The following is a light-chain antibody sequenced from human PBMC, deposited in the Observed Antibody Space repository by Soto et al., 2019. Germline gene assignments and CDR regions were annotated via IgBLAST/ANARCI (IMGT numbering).Light chain of an antibody. J-gene: IGKJ5*01. CDR1: QDISNY. CDR3: QQYDNLPSSIT. Sequence: DIQMTQSPSSLSASVGDIVTITCHASQDISNYLNWYQQKPGKAPKLLIYDASNLETGVPSRFSGSGSGTDFTFTISSLQPEDIATYYCQQYDNLPSSITFGQGTRLEIK. CDR2: DAS. V-gene: IGKV1-33*01.